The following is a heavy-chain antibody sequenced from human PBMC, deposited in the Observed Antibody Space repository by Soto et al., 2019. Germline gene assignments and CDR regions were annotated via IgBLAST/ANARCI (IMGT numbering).Heavy chain of an antibody. J-gene: IGHJ6*02. D-gene: IGHD3-10*01. Sequence: SETLSLTCTVSGGSITSSSYYWGWIRQPPGKGLEWIGSIYYSGSTYYNPSLKSRVSISVDKSKNQFSLKLSSVTAADTAVYYCARFGGHMDVWGQGTTVTVSS. CDR3: ARFGGHMDV. V-gene: IGHV4-39*07. CDR1: GGSITSSSYY. CDR2: IYYSGST.